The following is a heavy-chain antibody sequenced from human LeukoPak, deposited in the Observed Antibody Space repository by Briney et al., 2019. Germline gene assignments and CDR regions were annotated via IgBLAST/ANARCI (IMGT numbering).Heavy chain of an antibody. Sequence: PGGSLRLSCAASGFTFISYDMNWVGQARGKGVEGVSYISGSGGCIYYTDSVKGRFTISRDNAKNSLFLQMNSLRAEDTAVYYCSRGRLFGDYWGQGALVTVSP. CDR2: ISGSGGCI. D-gene: IGHD3-16*01. V-gene: IGHV3-48*03. CDR3: SRGRLFGDY. J-gene: IGHJ4*02. CDR1: GFTFISYD.